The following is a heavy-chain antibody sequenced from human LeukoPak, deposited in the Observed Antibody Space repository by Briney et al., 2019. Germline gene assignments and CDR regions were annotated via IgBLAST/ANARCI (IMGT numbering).Heavy chain of an antibody. J-gene: IGHJ5*02. CDR3: ARAMTTVTMNWFDP. CDR1: GFTFSSYA. D-gene: IGHD4-17*01. CDR2: ISSSGGST. V-gene: IGHV3-23*01. Sequence: GGSLRLSCAASGFTFSSYAMSWVRQAPGKGLEWVPAISSSGGSTYYADSVKGRFTISRDNSKNTLYLQMNSLRAEDTAVYYCARAMTTVTMNWFDPWGQGTLVTVSS.